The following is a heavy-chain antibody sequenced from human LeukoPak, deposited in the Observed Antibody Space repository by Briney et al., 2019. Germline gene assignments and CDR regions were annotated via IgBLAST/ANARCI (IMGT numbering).Heavy chain of an antibody. Sequence: GGSLRLSCAASGFTVSSNYMSWVRQAPGKGLEWVSAISGSGGSTYYADSVKGRFTISRDNSKNTLYLQMNSLRAEDTAVYYCAKSTYDSSGPFDYWGQGTLVTVSS. CDR3: AKSTYDSSGPFDY. CDR2: ISGSGGST. J-gene: IGHJ4*02. V-gene: IGHV3-23*01. CDR1: GFTVSSNY. D-gene: IGHD3-22*01.